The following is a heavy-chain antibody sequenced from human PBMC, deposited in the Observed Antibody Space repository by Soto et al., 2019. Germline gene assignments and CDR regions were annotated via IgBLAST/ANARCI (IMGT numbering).Heavy chain of an antibody. Sequence: SETLSLTCAVSGGSLRCHYWSWIRQSPEKGLEWIGEINHSGFTNYNPTLKSRVTISRDASKNQFSLRLSSMTAADSAVYFCARAAVKLGATLFDSWGQGTLVTVSS. D-gene: IGHD1-26*01. V-gene: IGHV4-34*01. CDR2: INHSGFT. CDR3: ARAAVKLGATLFDS. J-gene: IGHJ4*02. CDR1: GGSLRCHY.